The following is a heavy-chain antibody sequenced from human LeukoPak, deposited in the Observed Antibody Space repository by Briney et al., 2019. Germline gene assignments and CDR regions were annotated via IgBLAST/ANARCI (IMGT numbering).Heavy chain of an antibody. CDR1: GGSISSSSYY. J-gene: IGHJ5*02. CDR2: VYYSGIT. CDR3: ARQRGYHYDSTTNRFSDL. Sequence: PSETLSLTCTVSGGSISSSSYYWGWIRQPPGKGLEWIGSVYYSGITYYNPSLKSRVTISVDTSKNQFSLRLSSVTAADTAVYYCARQRGYHYDSTTNRFSDLWGQGTRVTVSS. V-gene: IGHV4-39*01. D-gene: IGHD3-22*01.